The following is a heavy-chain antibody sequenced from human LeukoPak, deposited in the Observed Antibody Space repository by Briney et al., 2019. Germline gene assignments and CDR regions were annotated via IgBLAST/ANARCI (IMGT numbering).Heavy chain of an antibody. CDR2: FDPEDGET. J-gene: IGHJ6*03. Sequence: ASVKVSCKVSGYTLTELSMHWVRQAPGKGLEWMGGFDPEDGETIYAQKFQDRVTMTRDTSTSTVYMELSSLRSEDTAVYYCARGGYSSGWYEGGVDYYYYMDVWGKGTTVTVSS. CDR3: ARGGYSSGWYEGGVDYYYYMDV. V-gene: IGHV1-24*01. CDR1: GYTLTELS. D-gene: IGHD6-19*01.